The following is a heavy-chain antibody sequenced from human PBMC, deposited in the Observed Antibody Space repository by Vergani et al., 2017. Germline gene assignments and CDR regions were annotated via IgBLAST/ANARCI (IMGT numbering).Heavy chain of an antibody. D-gene: IGHD1-1*01. J-gene: IGHJ1*01. CDR2: ISYDGTQK. CDR3: ATKSXGTPGCQIGYFRE. CDR1: GFTSSYYG. Sequence: VQLVESGGGLVKPGGSLRLSCVVSGFTSSYYGMHWVRQAPGKGLEWVAVISYDGTQKYYADSVKGRFTISRYNSKSTLYLQMNSLRTEDTAVYYCATKSXGTPGCQIGYFREWGQGTLVTVSS. V-gene: IGHV3-30*03.